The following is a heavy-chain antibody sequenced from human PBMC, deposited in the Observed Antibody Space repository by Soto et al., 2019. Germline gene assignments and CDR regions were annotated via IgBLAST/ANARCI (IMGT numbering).Heavy chain of an antibody. J-gene: IGHJ5*02. D-gene: IGHD3-3*01. CDR2: ISAYNGNT. V-gene: IGHV1-18*01. CDR1: GYTFTSYG. Sequence: GASVKVSCKASGYTFTSYGISWVRQAPGQGLEWMGWISAYNGNTNYAQKLQGRVTMTTDTSTSTAYMELRSLRSDDTAVYYCARWGSDFWSGSDLFDPWGQGTLVTVSS. CDR3: ARWGSDFWSGSDLFDP.